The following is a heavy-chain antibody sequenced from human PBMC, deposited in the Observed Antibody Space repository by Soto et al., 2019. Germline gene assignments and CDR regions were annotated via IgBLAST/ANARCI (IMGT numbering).Heavy chain of an antibody. Sequence: GALRLSCAASGFAFSIYWMNWVRQVPGKGLVWVSHISPDGGSTIYADSVKGRFTISRDNAKNTLYLQMDSLSADDTAVYYCARENWHTDYWGQGTLVTVSS. D-gene: IGHD1-1*01. CDR3: ARENWHTDY. CDR1: GFAFSIYW. J-gene: IGHJ4*02. V-gene: IGHV3-74*01. CDR2: ISPDGGST.